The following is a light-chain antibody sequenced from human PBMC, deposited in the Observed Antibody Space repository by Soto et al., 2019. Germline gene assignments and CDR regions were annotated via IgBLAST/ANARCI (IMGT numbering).Light chain of an antibody. J-gene: IGLJ2*01. V-gene: IGLV1-40*01. Sequence: QSVLTQPTSVSGAPGQRVTISCTGSSSNIGAGYDVHWYQQLPGTAPKLLIYGNSNRPSGVPDRFSGSKSGTSASLAITGLQAEDEADYYSQSYDGSLSGLVFGGGTKLTVL. CDR2: GNS. CDR1: SSNIGAGYD. CDR3: QSYDGSLSGLV.